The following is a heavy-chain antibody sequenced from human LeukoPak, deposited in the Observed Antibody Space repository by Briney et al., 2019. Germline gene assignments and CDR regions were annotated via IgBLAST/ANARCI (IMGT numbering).Heavy chain of an antibody. D-gene: IGHD6-13*01. CDR1: GGSISSYY. V-gene: IGHV4-59*08. J-gene: IGHJ4*02. CDR3: ARGGKGIAAGEGY. CDR2: IYYSGST. Sequence: PSETLSLTCTVSGGSISSYYWSWIRQPPGKGLEWIGYIYYSGSTNYNPSLKSRVTISVDTSKNQFSLKLSSVTAADTAVYYCARGGKGIAAGEGYWGQGTLVTVSS.